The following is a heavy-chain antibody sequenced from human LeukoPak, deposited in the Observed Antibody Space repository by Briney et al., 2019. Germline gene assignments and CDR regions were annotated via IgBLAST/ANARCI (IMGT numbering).Heavy chain of an antibody. Sequence: QPGGSLRLSCAASGFTFSSYWMHWVRQAPGKGLMWVSRINSDGSSTSYADSVKGRFTISRDNAKNTLYLQMNSLRAEDMAVFYCARVGQAGYVGYPLDYRGQGTLVTVSS. CDR3: ARVGQAGYVGYPLDY. J-gene: IGHJ4*02. CDR2: INSDGSST. CDR1: GFTFSSYW. V-gene: IGHV3-74*01. D-gene: IGHD5-12*01.